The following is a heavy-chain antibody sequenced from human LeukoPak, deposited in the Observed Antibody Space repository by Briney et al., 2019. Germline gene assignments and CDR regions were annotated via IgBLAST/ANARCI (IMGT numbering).Heavy chain of an antibody. V-gene: IGHV3-23*01. CDR3: AKFYYFDPNYFDY. J-gene: IGHJ4*02. CDR2: ISGSGGST. CDR1: GFTFSSYA. D-gene: IGHD2/OR15-2a*01. Sequence: PGGSLRLSCATSGFTFSSYAMSWVRQAPGKGLEWVSAISGSGGSTYYADSVKGRFTISRDNSKNTLYLQMNSLRAEDTAVYYCAKFYYFDPNYFDYWGQGTLVTVSS.